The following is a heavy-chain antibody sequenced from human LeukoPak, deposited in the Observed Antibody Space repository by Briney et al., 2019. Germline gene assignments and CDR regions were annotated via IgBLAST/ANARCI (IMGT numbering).Heavy chain of an antibody. CDR2: IYTSGST. CDR1: GGSLSSYY. Sequence: PSETLSLTCTVSGGSLSSYYWSWIRQPAGKGLEWVGRIYTSGSTNYNPYLKSRVTMSVDTSKNQFSLKLSSVTAADTAVYYCARCRDGYNYADYWGQGTLVTVSS. J-gene: IGHJ4*02. V-gene: IGHV4-4*07. D-gene: IGHD5-12*01. CDR3: ARCRDGYNYADY.